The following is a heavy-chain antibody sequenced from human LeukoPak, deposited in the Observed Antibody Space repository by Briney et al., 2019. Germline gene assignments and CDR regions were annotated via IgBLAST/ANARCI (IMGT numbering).Heavy chain of an antibody. CDR3: AKDMDWGFYYYMDV. V-gene: IGHV3-30*18. CDR1: GFTFSSYG. CDR2: ISYDGSNK. D-gene: IGHD3/OR15-3a*01. J-gene: IGHJ6*03. Sequence: PGGSLRFSCAASGFTFSSYGMHWVRQAPGKGLEWVALISYDGSNKYYADSVKGRFTISRDNSKNTLYLQMNSLRAEDTAVYYCAKDMDWGFYYYMDVWGKGTTVTVSS.